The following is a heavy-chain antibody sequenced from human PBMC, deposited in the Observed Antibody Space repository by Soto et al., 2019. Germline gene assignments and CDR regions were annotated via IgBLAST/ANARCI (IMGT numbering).Heavy chain of an antibody. J-gene: IGHJ4*02. CDR2: INHSGST. CDR3: ASKILGGSDDAALNY. Sequence: SETLSLTCAVYGGSFSGYYWSWIRQPPGKGLEWIGEINHSGSTNYNPSLKSRVTMSVDTSKNQFSLKLSSVTAADTAVYYCASKILGGSDDAALNYWGQGTLVTVSS. V-gene: IGHV4-34*01. CDR1: GGSFSGYY. D-gene: IGHD1-26*01.